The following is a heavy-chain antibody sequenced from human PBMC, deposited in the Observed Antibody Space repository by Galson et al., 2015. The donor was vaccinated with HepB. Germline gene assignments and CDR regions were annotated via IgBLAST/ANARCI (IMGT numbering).Heavy chain of an antibody. D-gene: IGHD4-17*01. CDR3: ARDLYGDYRWRFDP. J-gene: IGHJ5*02. CDR1: GFTFSSYS. Sequence: SLRLSCAASGFTFSSYSMNWVRQAPGKGLEWVSSISSSSSYIYYADSVKGRFTISRDNAKNSLYLQMNSLRAEDTAVYYCARDLYGDYRWRFDPWGQGTLVTVSS. V-gene: IGHV3-21*01. CDR2: ISSSSSYI.